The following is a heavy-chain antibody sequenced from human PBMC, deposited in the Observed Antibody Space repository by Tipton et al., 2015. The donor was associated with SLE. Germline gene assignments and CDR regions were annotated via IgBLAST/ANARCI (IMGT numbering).Heavy chain of an antibody. J-gene: IGHJ3*02. D-gene: IGHD1-26*01. CDR1: GGSFSGYY. CDR2: INHSGST. CDR3: ARLSGDAFDI. Sequence: TLSLTCAVYGGSFSGYYWNWIRQPPGKGLEWIGEINHSGSTNYSPSLKSRVTISIDTSKNQFSLKWNSVTAADTAVYYCARLSGDAFDIWGQGTMVTVSS. V-gene: IGHV4-34*01.